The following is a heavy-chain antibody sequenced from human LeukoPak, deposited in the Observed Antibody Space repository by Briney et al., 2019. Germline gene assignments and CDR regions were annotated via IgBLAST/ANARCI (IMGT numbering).Heavy chain of an antibody. CDR3: TRVYGSGSYSFSNY. D-gene: IGHD3-10*01. V-gene: IGHV3-49*04. CDR1: GFTFGDYA. Sequence: GGSLRLSCTASGFTFGDYAMSWVRQAPGKGLEWVGFIRSKAYGGTTEYAASVKGRFTISRDDSKSIAYLQMNSLKTEGTAVYYCTRVYGSGSYSFSNYWGQGTLVTVSS. CDR2: IRSKAYGGTT. J-gene: IGHJ4*02.